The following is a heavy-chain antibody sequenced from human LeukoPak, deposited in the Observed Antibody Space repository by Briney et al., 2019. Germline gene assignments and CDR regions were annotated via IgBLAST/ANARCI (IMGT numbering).Heavy chain of an antibody. Sequence: GGSLRLSCAASGFTFSSYAMSWVRQAPGKGLEWVSAISGSGGSTYYADSVKGRSTISRDNSKNTLYLQMNSLRAEDTAVYYCAKDQGSGSFYFDYWGQGTLVTVSS. D-gene: IGHD1-26*01. CDR3: AKDQGSGSFYFDY. J-gene: IGHJ4*02. V-gene: IGHV3-23*01. CDR1: GFTFSSYA. CDR2: ISGSGGST.